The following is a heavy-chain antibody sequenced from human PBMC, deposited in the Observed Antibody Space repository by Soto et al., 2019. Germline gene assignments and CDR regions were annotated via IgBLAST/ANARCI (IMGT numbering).Heavy chain of an antibody. J-gene: IGHJ3*02. CDR2: IYYSGST. CDR1: GGSISSGGYY. D-gene: IGHD3-22*01. Sequence: PLSLTCTVYGGSISSGGYYWSWIRQHPGKGLEWIGYIYYSGSTYYNPSLKSRVTISVDTSKNQFSLKLSSVTAADTAVYYCATPQYYYDSSGYKTYAFDIWGQGTMVTVSS. CDR3: ATPQYYYDSSGYKTYAFDI. V-gene: IGHV4-31*03.